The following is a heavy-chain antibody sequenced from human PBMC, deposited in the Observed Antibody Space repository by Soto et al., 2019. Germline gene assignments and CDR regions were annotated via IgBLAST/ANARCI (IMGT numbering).Heavy chain of an antibody. D-gene: IGHD3-10*01. CDR1: GFTFSSYS. J-gene: IGHJ6*03. CDR2: ISSSSSTI. CDR3: ARVRNYYGSGSYRGQYYYYYMDV. V-gene: IGHV3-48*01. Sequence: GGSVTLSCAASGFTFSSYSMNWVRQAPGKGLEWGSYISSSSSTIYYADSVKGRFTISRDNAKNSLYLQMNSLRAEDTAVYYCARVRNYYGSGSYRGQYYYYYMDVWGKGTTVTVSS.